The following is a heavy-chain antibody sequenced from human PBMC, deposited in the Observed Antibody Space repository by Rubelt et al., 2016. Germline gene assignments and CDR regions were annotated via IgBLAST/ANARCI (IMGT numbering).Heavy chain of an antibody. J-gene: IGHJ2*01. V-gene: IGHV1-3*01. CDR1: GYTFTSYA. Sequence: QVQLVQSGAEVKKPGASVKVSCKASGYTFTSYAMHWMRQAPGQRLEWMGWINAGNDNTKFSRRFQGRVTITRDTSAGTAYMGLSSLGSEDTAVYYCARDYGDYGQWYFDLWGRGTLVTVSS. D-gene: IGHD4-17*01. CDR3: ARDYGDYGQWYFDL. CDR2: INAGNDNT.